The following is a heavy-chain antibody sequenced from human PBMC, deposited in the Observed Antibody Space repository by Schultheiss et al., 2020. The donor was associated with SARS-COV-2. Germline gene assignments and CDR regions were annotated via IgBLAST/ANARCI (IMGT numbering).Heavy chain of an antibody. J-gene: IGHJ6*02. Sequence: GGSLRLSCAASGFTFSSYWMSWVRQAPGKGLEWVANIKQDGSEKYYVDSVKGRFTISRDNAKNSLYLQMNSLRAEDTAVYYCAKGAARAYYYYYYGMDVWGQGTTVTVSS. CDR2: IKQDGSEK. CDR3: AKGAARAYYYYYYGMDV. V-gene: IGHV3-7*03. CDR1: GFTFSSYW. D-gene: IGHD6-6*01.